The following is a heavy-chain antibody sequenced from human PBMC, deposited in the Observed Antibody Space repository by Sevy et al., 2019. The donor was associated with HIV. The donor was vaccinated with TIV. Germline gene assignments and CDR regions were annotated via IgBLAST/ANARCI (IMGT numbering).Heavy chain of an antibody. J-gene: IGHJ4*02. CDR1: GFTFGDFA. D-gene: IGHD1-26*01. Sequence: GGSLRLSCTTSGFTFGDFAMNWVRQAPGKGLEWVAFLKSKALDGIIKHAASVKGRFTISRDDSKGNAYLQMNDLKSEYTGVYYCTRWKGAHSIFDYWGQGALVTVSS. CDR3: TRWKGAHSIFDY. V-gene: IGHV3-49*04. CDR2: LKSKALDGII.